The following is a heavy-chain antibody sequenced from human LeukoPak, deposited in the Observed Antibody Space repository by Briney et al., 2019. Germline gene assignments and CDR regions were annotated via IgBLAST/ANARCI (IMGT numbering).Heavy chain of an antibody. CDR1: GFTFSSYS. CDR3: ARVGTNYYYMDV. V-gene: IGHV3-48*01. J-gene: IGHJ6*03. D-gene: IGHD7-27*01. CDR2: ISSSSSTI. Sequence: GGSLRLSCAASGFTFSSYSMNWVRQAPGKGLEWVSYISSSSSTIYYADSVKGRFTSSRDNAKNSLYLQMNSLRAEDTAVYYCARVGTNYYYMDVWGKGTTVTVSS.